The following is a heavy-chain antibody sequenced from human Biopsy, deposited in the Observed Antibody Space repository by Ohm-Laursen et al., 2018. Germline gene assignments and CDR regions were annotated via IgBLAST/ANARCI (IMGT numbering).Heavy chain of an antibody. CDR3: ARVGFSSTWHPDRHDAFDI. CDR2: INPDSGGT. CDR1: AYTLTDYY. J-gene: IGHJ3*02. D-gene: IGHD6-13*01. V-gene: IGHV1-2*02. Sequence: ASVKVSCKASAYTLTDYYLHWVRQAPGQGLEWMGWINPDSGGTNYAQKFQGRVTMTRDTSISTVQMELSSLRSDDTAVYYCARVGFSSTWHPDRHDAFDIWGQGTMVTVSS.